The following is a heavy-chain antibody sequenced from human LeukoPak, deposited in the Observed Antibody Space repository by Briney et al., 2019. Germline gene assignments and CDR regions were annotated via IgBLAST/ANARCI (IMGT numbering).Heavy chain of an antibody. CDR3: ARVYCSGGSCYPYFDY. CDR1: GFTLSNYG. CDR2: ISSSSSTI. J-gene: IGHJ4*02. V-gene: IGHV3-48*01. D-gene: IGHD2-15*01. Sequence: GSLRLSCAASGFTLSNYGINWVRPASGKGLEWVSYISSSSSTIYYADSVKGRFTISRDNAKNSLYLQMNSLRAEDTAVYYCARVYCSGGSCYPYFDYWGQGTLVTVSS.